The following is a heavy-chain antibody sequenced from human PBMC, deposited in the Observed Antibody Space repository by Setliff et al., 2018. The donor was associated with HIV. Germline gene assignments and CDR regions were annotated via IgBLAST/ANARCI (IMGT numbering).Heavy chain of an antibody. J-gene: IGHJ5*02. D-gene: IGHD6-13*01. CDR3: ARDYSSLLTVVWFDP. V-gene: IGHV7-4-1*02. Sequence: ASVKVSCKASGYTFTSYPMNWVRQAPGQGLEWMGWINTNTAKPTYAQGFTGRFVFSLDTSVSTAYLQTSSLKPDDTAVYYCARDYSSLLTVVWFDPWGQGTLVTVSS. CDR1: GYTFTSYP. CDR2: INTNTAKP.